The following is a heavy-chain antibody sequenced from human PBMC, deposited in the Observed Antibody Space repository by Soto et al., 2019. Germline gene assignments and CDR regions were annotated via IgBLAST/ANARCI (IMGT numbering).Heavy chain of an antibody. CDR1: GFSLTTGGVG. CDR3: IYRRASWDYHGLDV. J-gene: IGHJ6*02. CDR2: IYWNDDR. V-gene: IGHV2-5*01. D-gene: IGHD2-21*01. Sequence: SGLRCEPTQTLTLTCSFSGFSLTTGGVGVGWIRQPPGSSPEWLAVIYWNDDRRRSPSLEHRLTITKDTSKNQVILTMTNVDPVDTATYYCIYRRASWDYHGLDVWGQGTPVTVSS.